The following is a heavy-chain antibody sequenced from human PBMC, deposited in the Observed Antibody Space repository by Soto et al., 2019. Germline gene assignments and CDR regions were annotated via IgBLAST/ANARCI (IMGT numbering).Heavy chain of an antibody. D-gene: IGHD2-21*02. CDR1: GFSLSTGGVG. CDR3: AHSRCGGDCLQSYSSHYYYGMDV. J-gene: IGHJ6*02. Sequence: QITLKESGPALVKPTQTLTLTCTISGFSLSTGGVGVGWIRQPPGKALEWLALIYWDDDKRYSPSLRSRLTITTDTSKNQVVLTLTNIHPVHTATYYCAHSRCGGDCLQSYSSHYYYGMDVWGQGTTVTVSS. CDR2: IYWDDDK. V-gene: IGHV2-5*02.